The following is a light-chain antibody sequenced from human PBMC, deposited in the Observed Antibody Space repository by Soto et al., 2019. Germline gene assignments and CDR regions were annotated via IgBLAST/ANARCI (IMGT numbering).Light chain of an antibody. V-gene: IGKV3-11*01. CDR1: QSVSSY. Sequence: ETVLRQSPATLSLSPGDRATLSCRASQSVSSYLAWYQQKPGQAPRLLIYDASNRATDIPARFSGSGSGTDFSLTISSLEPEDSAVYYCQQRSNWPPTFGGGTKVEIK. CDR2: DAS. J-gene: IGKJ4*01. CDR3: QQRSNWPPT.